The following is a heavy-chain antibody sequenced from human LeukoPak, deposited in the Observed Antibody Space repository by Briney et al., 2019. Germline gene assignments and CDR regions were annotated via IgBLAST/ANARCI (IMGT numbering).Heavy chain of an antibody. CDR2: IYHSGST. CDR1: GGSISSSNW. J-gene: IGHJ4*02. V-gene: IGHV4-4*02. D-gene: IGHD3-22*01. CDR3: ARLPYYYDSSGYSPLGY. Sequence: SGTLSLTCAVSGGSISSSNWWSWVRQPPGKGLEWIGEIYHSGSTNYNPSLKSRVTISVDRSKNQFSLKLSSVTAADTAVYYCARLPYYYDSSGYSPLGYWGQGTLVTVSS.